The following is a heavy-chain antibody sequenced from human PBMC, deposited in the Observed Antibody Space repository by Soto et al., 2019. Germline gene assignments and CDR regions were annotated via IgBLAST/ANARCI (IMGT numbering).Heavy chain of an antibody. CDR1: GGSIDNYY. J-gene: IGHJ5*02. Sequence: SETLSLTCTVSGGSIDNYYWNWIRQPPGKGLEWIGYVYYTGSTNYDPSLRSRLTVSLDTSKNQFSLKLNAVTAADTAVYYCARGMVFGVIRKNYFDPWGQGTLVTVSS. CDR3: ARGMVFGVIRKNYFDP. D-gene: IGHD3-3*01. V-gene: IGHV4-59*01. CDR2: VYYTGST.